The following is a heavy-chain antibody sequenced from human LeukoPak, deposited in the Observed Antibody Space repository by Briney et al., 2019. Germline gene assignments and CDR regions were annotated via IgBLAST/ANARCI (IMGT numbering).Heavy chain of an antibody. Sequence: SETLSLTCTVSGGSISSYYWSWIRQPPGKGLEWIGYIYYSGSTNYNPSLKSRVTMSVDTSKNQFSLKLSSVTAADTAVYYCARVSPLLWFGEFDYWGQGTLVTVSS. CDR2: IYYSGST. V-gene: IGHV4-59*01. CDR3: ARVSPLLWFGEFDY. J-gene: IGHJ4*02. D-gene: IGHD3-10*01. CDR1: GGSISSYY.